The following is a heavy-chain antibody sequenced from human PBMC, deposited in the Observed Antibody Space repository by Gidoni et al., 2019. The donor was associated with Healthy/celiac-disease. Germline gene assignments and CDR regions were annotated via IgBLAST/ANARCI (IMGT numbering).Heavy chain of an antibody. D-gene: IGHD2-21*02. J-gene: IGHJ3*02. CDR2: IIPIFGTA. CDR3: ARDRWGCGGDCYGAFDI. Sequence: QVQLVQSGEEVKKPGSSVKVSCKASGGPFSSYAISWGRPAPGQGLEWMGGIIPIFGTANYAQKFQGRVTITADESTSTAYMELSSLRSEDTAVYYCARDRWGCGGDCYGAFDIWGQGTMVTVSS. CDR1: GGPFSSYA. V-gene: IGHV1-69*01.